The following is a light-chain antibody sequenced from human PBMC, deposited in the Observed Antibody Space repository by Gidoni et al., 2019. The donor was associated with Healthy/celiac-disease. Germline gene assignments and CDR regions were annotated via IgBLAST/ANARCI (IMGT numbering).Light chain of an antibody. CDR1: QSVSSSY. CDR2: GAS. CDR3: QQYGSSPLT. Sequence: EIVLTQSPGTLSLSPGERATLSCRASQSVSSSYLAWDQQKPGQAPRLLIYGASSRATGIPDRFSGSGSGTDFTLTISRLEPEDCAVYYCQQYGSSPLTFGGGTKVEIK. J-gene: IGKJ4*01. V-gene: IGKV3-20*01.